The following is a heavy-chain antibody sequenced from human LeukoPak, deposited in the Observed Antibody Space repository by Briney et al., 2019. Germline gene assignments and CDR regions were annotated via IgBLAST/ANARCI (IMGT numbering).Heavy chain of an antibody. Sequence: GASVKVSCKASGYTFTSYGISWVRQAPGQGLEWMGWISAYNGNTNYAQKLQGRVTMTTDTSTSTAYMEPRSLRSDDTAVYYCARPGEGSRGDHGGYFDYWGQGTLVTVSS. D-gene: IGHD2-15*01. CDR2: ISAYNGNT. J-gene: IGHJ4*02. V-gene: IGHV1-18*01. CDR1: GYTFTSYG. CDR3: ARPGEGSRGDHGGYFDY.